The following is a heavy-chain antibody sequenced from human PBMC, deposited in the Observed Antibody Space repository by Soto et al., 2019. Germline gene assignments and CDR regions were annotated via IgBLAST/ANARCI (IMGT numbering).Heavy chain of an antibody. CDR1: GYTFTSYA. D-gene: IGHD3-3*01. Sequence: ASGKVSCKASGYTFTSYAMHWLRQSPGQRLEWMGWINAGNGNTKYSQKFQGRVTITRDTSASTAYMELSSLRSEDTAVYYCARDSEWLAYYFDYWGQGTLVTVSS. CDR3: ARDSEWLAYYFDY. CDR2: INAGNGNT. V-gene: IGHV1-3*01. J-gene: IGHJ4*02.